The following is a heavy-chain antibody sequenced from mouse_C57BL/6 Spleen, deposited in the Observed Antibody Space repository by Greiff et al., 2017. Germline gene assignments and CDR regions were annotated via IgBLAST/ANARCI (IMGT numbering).Heavy chain of an antibody. CDR3: TKGITTVVATGFDY. CDR2: ISSGSSTI. CDR1: GFTFSDYG. V-gene: IGHV5-17*01. D-gene: IGHD1-1*01. Sequence: EVQVVESGGGLVKPGGSLKLSCAASGFTFSDYGMHWVRQAPEKGREWVAYISSGSSTIYYADTVKGRFTIPRENAKNTLFLQMTSLRSEYTAMYYSTKGITTVVATGFDYWGQGTTLTVSS. J-gene: IGHJ2*01.